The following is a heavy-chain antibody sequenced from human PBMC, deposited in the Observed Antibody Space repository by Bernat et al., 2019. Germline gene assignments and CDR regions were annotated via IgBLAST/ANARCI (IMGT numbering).Heavy chain of an antibody. D-gene: IGHD6-13*01. Sequence: VQLLESGGGLVQPGGSLRLSCAASGFTFSSYGMHWVRQAPGKGLEWVAVISYDGSNKYYADSVKGRFTISRDNSKNTLYLQMNSLRAEDTAVYYCAKDFRAAAGTVDYWGQGTLVTISS. CDR3: AKDFRAAAGTVDY. V-gene: IGHV3-30*18. CDR1: GFTFSSYG. CDR2: ISYDGSNK. J-gene: IGHJ4*02.